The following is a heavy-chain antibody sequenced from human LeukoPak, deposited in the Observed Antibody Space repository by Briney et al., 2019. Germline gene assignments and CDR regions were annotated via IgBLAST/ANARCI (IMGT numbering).Heavy chain of an antibody. CDR3: ARWVKRWLQFGWFDP. CDR2: INHSGST. J-gene: IGHJ5*02. D-gene: IGHD5-24*01. V-gene: IGHV4-34*01. CDR1: GGSFSGYY. Sequence: SETLSLTCAVYGGSFSGYYWSWIRQPPGKGLEWIGEINHSGSTNYNPSLKSRVTISVDTSKNQFSLKLSSVTAADTAVYYCARWVKRWLQFGWFDPWGQGTLVTVSS.